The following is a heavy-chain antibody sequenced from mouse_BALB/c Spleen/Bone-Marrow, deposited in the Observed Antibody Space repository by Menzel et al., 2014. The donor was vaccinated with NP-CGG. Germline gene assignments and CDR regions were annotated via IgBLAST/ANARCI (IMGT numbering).Heavy chain of an antibody. CDR1: GYTFTDTW. Sequence: QVQLKDSGPELAKPGASVKMSCKASGYTFTDTWIHWIKQRPGQGLEWIGYINPSTDYAEYNQNFKDKATLTVDKSSSTAYMQLSSLTSEDSAVYYCARNYWGQGTTLTVSS. J-gene: IGHJ2*01. CDR2: INPSTDYA. V-gene: IGHV1-7*01. CDR3: ARNY.